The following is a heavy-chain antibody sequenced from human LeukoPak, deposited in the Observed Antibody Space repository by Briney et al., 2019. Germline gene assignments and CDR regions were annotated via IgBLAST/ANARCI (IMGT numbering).Heavy chain of an antibody. CDR2: ISSSDFST. Sequence: GGSLRLSCAASGFNISDFWMTWVRQAPGKGLEWVSTISSSDFSTYYADSVKGRFTISRDGSQNTLFLQMHSLRAEDTAIYSCAKGTGVRTPPPSAWDAFDIWGRGTMVTVSS. CDR1: GFNISDFW. V-gene: IGHV3-23*01. CDR3: AKGTGVRTPPPSAWDAFDI. J-gene: IGHJ3*02. D-gene: IGHD4-23*01.